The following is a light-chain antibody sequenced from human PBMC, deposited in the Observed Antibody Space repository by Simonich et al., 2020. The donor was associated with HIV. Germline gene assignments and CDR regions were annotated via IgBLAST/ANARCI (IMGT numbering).Light chain of an antibody. J-gene: IGKJ2*01. CDR3: QESYSSLYT. CDR2: AAS. Sequence: DIQMTQSPSSLSASVGDRVTITCRASQSIRRYLNWYQQKPGKAPKLLIYAASSLQSGVPSGFSGSGSGTDFTLTISSLQPEDFATYYCQESYSSLYTFGQGTKLEIK. V-gene: IGKV1-39*01. CDR1: QSIRRY.